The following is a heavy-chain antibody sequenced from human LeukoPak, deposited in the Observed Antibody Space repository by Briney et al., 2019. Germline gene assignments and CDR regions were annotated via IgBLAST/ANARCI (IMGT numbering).Heavy chain of an antibody. V-gene: IGHV4-34*01. CDR2: INHSGST. Sequence: PSETLSLTCAVYGGSFSGYYWSWIRQPPGKGLEWIGEINHSGSTNYNPSLKSRVTISVDTSKNQFSLKLSSVTAADTAVYYCARAGRWLQFLDYWGQGTLVTVSS. J-gene: IGHJ4*02. CDR3: ARAGRWLQFLDY. D-gene: IGHD5-24*01. CDR1: GGSFSGYY.